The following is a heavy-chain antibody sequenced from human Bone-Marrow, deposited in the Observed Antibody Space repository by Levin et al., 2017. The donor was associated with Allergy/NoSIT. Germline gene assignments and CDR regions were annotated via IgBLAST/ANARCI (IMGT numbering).Heavy chain of an antibody. D-gene: IGHD3-16*01. CDR1: GFTVSSNY. Sequence: SCAASGFTVSSNYMSWVRQAPGKGLEWVSVIYSGGSTYYADSVKGRFTISRDNSKNTLYLQMNSLRAEDTAVYYCIRLLGGAFDYWGQGTLVTVSS. CDR3: IRLLGGAFDY. CDR2: IYSGGST. V-gene: IGHV3-66*01. J-gene: IGHJ4*02.